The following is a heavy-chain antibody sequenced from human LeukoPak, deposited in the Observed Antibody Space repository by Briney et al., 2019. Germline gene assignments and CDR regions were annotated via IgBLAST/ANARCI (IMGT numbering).Heavy chain of an antibody. J-gene: IGHJ3*02. D-gene: IGHD2-8*02. CDR2: IYCSGIT. CDR1: GDSISSSSFY. Sequence: SETLSLTCTLSGDSISSSSFYWRWIRQAPGKGRGCIGTIYCSGITYYRSSLKSLITISVDKSRNEFSLRLTSGTAAASAVYFCAKSGPDTGRTDAFDIWGQETMVTASS. V-gene: IGHV4-39*07. CDR3: AKSGPDTGRTDAFDI.